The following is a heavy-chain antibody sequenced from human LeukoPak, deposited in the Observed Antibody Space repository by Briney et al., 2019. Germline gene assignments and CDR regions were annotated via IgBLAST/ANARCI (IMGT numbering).Heavy chain of an antibody. CDR1: GFTFGKYW. J-gene: IGHJ4*02. V-gene: IGHV3-7*03. D-gene: IGHD3-3*01. Sequence: GGSLRLSCVASGFTFGKYWMSWVRQAPGKGLEWVANIKLDGSEKNYVDSVKGRSTISRDNTKNSLYLQMNSLRAEDTAVFYCARDQYDTWSRRGNFDSWGQGTLVIVSS. CDR3: ARDQYDTWSRRGNFDS. CDR2: IKLDGSEK.